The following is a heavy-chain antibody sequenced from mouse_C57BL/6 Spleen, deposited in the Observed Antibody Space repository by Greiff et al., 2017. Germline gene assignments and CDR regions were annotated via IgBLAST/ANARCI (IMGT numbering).Heavy chain of an antibody. CDR3: TRSGDSNHWYFDV. D-gene: IGHD2-5*01. Sequence: QVQLQQSGAELVRPGASVTLSCKASGYTFTDYEMHWVKQTPVHGLEWIGAIDPETGGTAYNQKFKGKAILTADKSSSQAYMELRSLTSEDSAVYYCTRSGDSNHWYFDVWGTGTTVTVSS. CDR2: IDPETGGT. V-gene: IGHV1-15*01. CDR1: GYTFTDYE. J-gene: IGHJ1*03.